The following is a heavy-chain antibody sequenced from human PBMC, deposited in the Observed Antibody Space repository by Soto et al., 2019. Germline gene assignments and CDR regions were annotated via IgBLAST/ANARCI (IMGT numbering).Heavy chain of an antibody. D-gene: IGHD3-22*01. V-gene: IGHV3-74*01. CDR3: VGDSPHDSTVAGDY. CDR2: INGDGSQT. J-gene: IGHJ4*02. Sequence: EVQLVESGGGLVQPGGSPRLSCAASGFTFSTHWMHWVRQVPEKGLVWVSRINGDGSQTTYADSVRGRLTISRDNAKNTLYLQMNNLRVEDTAVYYCVGDSPHDSTVAGDYWGQGTLVTVSS. CDR1: GFTFSTHW.